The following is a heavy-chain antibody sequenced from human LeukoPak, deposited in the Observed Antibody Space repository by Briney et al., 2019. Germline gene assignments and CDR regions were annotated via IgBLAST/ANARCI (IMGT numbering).Heavy chain of an antibody. CDR1: GGTFSSYA. D-gene: IGHD4-17*01. J-gene: IGHJ4*02. CDR3: ARERGYGSEGGYFDY. Sequence: SVKVSCKASGGTFSSYAISWVRQAPGQGLEWMGGIIPIFGTANYAQKFQGRDTITADESTSTAYMELSSLRSEDTAVYYCARERGYGSEGGYFDYWGQGTLVTVSS. V-gene: IGHV1-69*13. CDR2: IIPIFGTA.